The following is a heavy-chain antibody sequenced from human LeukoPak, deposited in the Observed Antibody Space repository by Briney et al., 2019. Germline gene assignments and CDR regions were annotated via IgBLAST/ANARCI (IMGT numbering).Heavy chain of an antibody. V-gene: IGHV1-8*01. CDR1: GYTFTSYD. Sequence: ASVTVSCKASGYTFTSYDINWVRQAAGQGLEWMGWMNPNSGNTGYAQKFQGRVTMTRDTSISTAYMELSRLRSDDTAVYYCARGYDFWSGYYFAYWGQGTLVTVSS. D-gene: IGHD3-3*01. CDR2: MNPNSGNT. J-gene: IGHJ4*02. CDR3: ARGYDFWSGYYFAY.